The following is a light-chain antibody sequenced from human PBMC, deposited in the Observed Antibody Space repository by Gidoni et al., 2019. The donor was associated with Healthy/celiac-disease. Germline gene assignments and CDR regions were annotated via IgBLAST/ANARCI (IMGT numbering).Light chain of an antibody. Sequence: DIVMTQSPLSLPVTPGEPASISCRSSQSHLHSNGYNYLDWYLQKPGQSPQLLIYLGSNRASGVPDRFSGSGSGTDFTLKISRVEAEDVGVYYCMQALQTPWTFXXXTKVEIK. CDR1: QSHLHSNGYNY. CDR2: LGS. J-gene: IGKJ1*01. V-gene: IGKV2-28*01. CDR3: MQALQTPWT.